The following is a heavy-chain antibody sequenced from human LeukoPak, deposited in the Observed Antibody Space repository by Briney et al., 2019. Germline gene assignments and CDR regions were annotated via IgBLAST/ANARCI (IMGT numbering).Heavy chain of an antibody. CDR3: ARVYCSGGSCRDKYYYYYMDV. J-gene: IGHJ6*03. Sequence: SETLSLTCTVSGGSISSYYWSWIRQPPGKGLEWIGYIYYSGSTNYNPSLKSRVTISVDTSKNQFSLKPSSVTAADTAVYYCARVYCSGGSCRDKYYYYYMDVWGNGTTVTISS. V-gene: IGHV4-59*01. CDR2: IYYSGST. D-gene: IGHD2-15*01. CDR1: GGSISSYY.